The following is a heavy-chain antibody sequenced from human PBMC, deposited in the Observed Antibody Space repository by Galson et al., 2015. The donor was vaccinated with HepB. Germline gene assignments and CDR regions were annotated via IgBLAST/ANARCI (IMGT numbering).Heavy chain of an antibody. Sequence: SVKVSCKASGYTFSTYDICWVRQAPGQGLEWMGWISAYNGNTNYAHDLHGRVTMTTDTSTSTAYMELRSLRSDDTAVYYCARAAGYYDSSGYYFGYWGQGTLVTVSS. D-gene: IGHD3-22*01. V-gene: IGHV1-18*04. CDR3: ARAAGYYDSSGYYFGY. J-gene: IGHJ4*02. CDR2: ISAYNGNT. CDR1: GYTFSTYD.